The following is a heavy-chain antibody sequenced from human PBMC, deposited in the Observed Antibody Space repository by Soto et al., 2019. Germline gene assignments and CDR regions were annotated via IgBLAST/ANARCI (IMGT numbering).Heavy chain of an antibody. CDR3: AIDLGQQLVDY. CDR2: IRAYHGNK. D-gene: IGHD6-13*01. J-gene: IGHJ4*02. V-gene: IGHV1-18*01. Sequence: QVQLLQSGAEVKKPGASVKVSCKASGYSFTSYGISWVRQAPGQGLEWMGWIRAYHGNKKYAQKLQGRVTMTADTSRSTGYMELRRLRSYDTAVYYCAIDLGQQLVDYWGQGNLVTVSS. CDR1: GYSFTSYG.